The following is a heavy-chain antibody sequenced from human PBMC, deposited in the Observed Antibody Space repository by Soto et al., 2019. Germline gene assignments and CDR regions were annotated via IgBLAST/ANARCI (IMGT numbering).Heavy chain of an antibody. CDR2: MNPNSGNT. V-gene: IGHV1-8*01. J-gene: IGHJ6*04. CDR1: GYTFTSYD. Sequence: ASVKVSCKASGYTFTSYDINWVRQATGQGLEWMGWMNPNSGNTGYAQKFQGRVTMTRNTSISTAYMELSSLRSEDTAVYYCARAQSRSGYARRGASYYYRMDVWHKGTTVTVSS. CDR3: ARAQSRSGYARRGASYYYRMDV. D-gene: IGHD5-12*01.